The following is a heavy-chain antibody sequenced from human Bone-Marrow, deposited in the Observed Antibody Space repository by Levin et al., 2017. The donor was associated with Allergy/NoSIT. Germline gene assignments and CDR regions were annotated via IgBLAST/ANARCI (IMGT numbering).Heavy chain of an antibody. J-gene: IGHJ2*01. CDR1: GFTFSSYA. CDR2: ISYDGSNK. D-gene: IGHD1-26*01. Sequence: GGSLRLSCAASGFTFSSYAMHWVRQAPGKGLEWVAVISYDGSNKYYADSVKGRFTISRDNSKNTLYLQMNSLRAEDTAVYYCARDGGGSYLRYFDLWGRGTLVTVSS. V-gene: IGHV3-30-3*01. CDR3: ARDGGGSYLRYFDL.